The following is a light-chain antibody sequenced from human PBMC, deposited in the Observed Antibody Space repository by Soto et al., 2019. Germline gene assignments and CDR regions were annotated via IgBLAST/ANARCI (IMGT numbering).Light chain of an antibody. J-gene: IGKJ1*01. CDR2: GAS. CDR3: QQYNNWPPWT. CDR1: RSVTSN. V-gene: IGKV3-15*01. Sequence: IVMTQSPATLAVSPGERATLSCRGSRSVTSNLAWYQQKPGQAPRLLIYGASTRATGIPARFSGSGSGTEFTLTISSLQSEDFAVYYCQQYNNWPPWTFGQGTKVDIK.